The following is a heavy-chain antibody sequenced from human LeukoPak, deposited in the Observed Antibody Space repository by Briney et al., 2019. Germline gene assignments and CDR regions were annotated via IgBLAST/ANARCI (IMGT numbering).Heavy chain of an antibody. V-gene: IGHV1-18*01. D-gene: IGHD3-22*01. Sequence: ASVKVSCKASGYTLTSYGISWVRQAPGQGLEWMGWISAYNGNTNYAQKLQGRVTMTTDTSTSTAYMELRSLRSDDTAVYYCARATPYDSSGYYYLYYYGMDVWGQGTTVTVSS. J-gene: IGHJ6*02. CDR2: ISAYNGNT. CDR3: ARATPYDSSGYYYLYYYGMDV. CDR1: GYTLTSYG.